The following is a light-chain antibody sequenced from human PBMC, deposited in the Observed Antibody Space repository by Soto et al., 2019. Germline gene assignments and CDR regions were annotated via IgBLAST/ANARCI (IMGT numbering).Light chain of an antibody. CDR2: RNN. CDR1: SPNIGSNF. CDR3: AAWDASLKSVV. V-gene: IGLV1-47*01. J-gene: IGLJ2*01. Sequence: QSVLTQAPSASGAPGQSIIISCSGSSPNIGSNFVYWYQQFPGTAPKLLILRNNQRPSGVPDRFSGSKSGTSASLAISGLRSEDEADYHCAAWDASLKSVVFGGGTQLTVL.